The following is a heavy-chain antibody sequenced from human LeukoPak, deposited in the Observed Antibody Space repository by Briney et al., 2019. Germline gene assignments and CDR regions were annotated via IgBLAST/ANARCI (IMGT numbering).Heavy chain of an antibody. CDR2: IYKNGGTT. J-gene: IGHJ4*02. V-gene: IGHV3-48*03. D-gene: IGHD4-17*01. CDR1: GFTFGSFE. CDR3: TRGAYGDYGRGY. Sequence: GGSLRLSCAASGFTFGSFEMNWVRQAPGKGLEWVSYIYKNGGTTYYADSVKGRFTISRDNAKNSLYLQMNSLRAEDTAVYYCTRGAYGDYGRGYWGQGTLVTVSS.